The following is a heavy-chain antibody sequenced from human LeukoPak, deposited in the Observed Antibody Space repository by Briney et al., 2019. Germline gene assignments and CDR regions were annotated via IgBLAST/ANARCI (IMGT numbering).Heavy chain of an antibody. V-gene: IGHV4-38-2*02. D-gene: IGHD3-10*01. Sequence: SETLSLTCTVSGDSVSSGFFWVWIRQPPGKGLEWIGSVYYSGSTYYNPSLESRVTISIDPSKNQFSLKVGSVAAADTAMYCCARDFTRIRGQGWFDPWGQGTLVTVSS. CDR1: GDSVSSGFF. CDR2: VYYSGST. CDR3: ARDFTRIRGQGWFDP. J-gene: IGHJ5*02.